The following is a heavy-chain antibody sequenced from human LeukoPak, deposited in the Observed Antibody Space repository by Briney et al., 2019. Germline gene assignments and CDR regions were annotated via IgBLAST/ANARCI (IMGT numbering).Heavy chain of an antibody. CDR3: TTGTWIQLWLADY. CDR1: GFTFSNAC. D-gene: IGHD5-18*01. CDR2: VKTKTDGGTT. J-gene: IGHJ4*02. Sequence: PGGSLRLSCAAPGFTFSNACMSWVRQAPGKGLEWVGHVKTKTDGGTTDYAAPVKGRFTISRDDSKNTLYLQMNSLKTEDTAVYYCTTGTWIQLWLADYWGQGTLVTVSS. V-gene: IGHV3-15*01.